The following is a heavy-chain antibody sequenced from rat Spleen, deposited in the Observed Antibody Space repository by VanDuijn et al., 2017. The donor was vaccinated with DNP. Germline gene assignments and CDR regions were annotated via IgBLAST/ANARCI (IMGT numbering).Heavy chain of an antibody. CDR1: GFTFSAFY. CDR2: ISYEGVTT. CDR3: TRHYELLDY. V-gene: IGHV5-22*01. Sequence: EVHLVESGGGLVQPGRSLKLSCAASGFTFSAFYMAWVRQSPKKGLEWVASISYEGVTTYYGDSVRGRFTISRDNTKSTLDLQMNSLRSEDTATYYCTRHYELLDYWGQGVMVTVSS. J-gene: IGHJ2*01. D-gene: IGHD5-1*01.